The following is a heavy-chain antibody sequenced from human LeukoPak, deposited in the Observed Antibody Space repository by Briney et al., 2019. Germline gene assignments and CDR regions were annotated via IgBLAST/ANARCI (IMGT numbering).Heavy chain of an antibody. CDR2: DSVYGGGP. J-gene: IGHJ4*02. Sequence: GGSLRLSCAASGFTFSAYGMSWIRQVPGKGLEWVSADSVYGGGPYYADSVNGRFPMSRDNSENTVYLQMDSLRAEDTALYYCAKEDVGAAPHFWGQGTLVTVSS. CDR1: GFTFSAYG. D-gene: IGHD2-15*01. V-gene: IGHV3-23*01. CDR3: AKEDVGAAPHF.